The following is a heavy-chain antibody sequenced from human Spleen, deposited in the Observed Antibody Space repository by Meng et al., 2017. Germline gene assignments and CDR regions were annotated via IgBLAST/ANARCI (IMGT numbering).Heavy chain of an antibody. CDR2: INAVFGTT. Sequence: SVKVSCKALGGIFSNYVIGWVRQAPGQGLEWMGGINAVFGTTNYAQKFQDRVTITSDESTSTVYMELSSLRSDDTAMYYCARRYDTSAADAFDIWGQGTMVTVSS. CDR3: ARRYDTSAADAFDI. CDR1: GGIFSNYV. J-gene: IGHJ3*02. D-gene: IGHD3-22*01. V-gene: IGHV1-69*13.